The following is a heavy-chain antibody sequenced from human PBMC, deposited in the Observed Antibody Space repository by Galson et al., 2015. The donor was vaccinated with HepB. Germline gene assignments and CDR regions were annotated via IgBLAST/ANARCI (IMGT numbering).Heavy chain of an antibody. CDR1: GDSISRGGYS. V-gene: IGHV4-30-4*07. CDR3: ARGNSDYNRGADA. CDR2: IYYTGST. D-gene: IGHD4-11*01. J-gene: IGHJ3*01. Sequence: TPSLTCAVSGDSISRGGYSWNWIRQPPGKGLEWIGYIYYTGSTYYNPSLKSRVAISVDTSKQQFSLKLTSVTAADTAMYYCARGNSDYNRGADAWGQGTLVIVSS.